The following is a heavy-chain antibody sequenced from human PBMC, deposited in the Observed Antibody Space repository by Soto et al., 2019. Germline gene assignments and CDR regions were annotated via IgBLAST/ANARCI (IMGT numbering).Heavy chain of an antibody. CDR2: IIPIFGTA. J-gene: IGHJ5*02. Sequence: GASVKVSCKASGGTFSSYAISWVRQAPGQGLEWMGGIIPIFGTANYAQKFQGRVTITADESTSAAYMELSSLRSEDTVVYYCARDRVSPFRGADNWFDPWGQGTLVTVSS. CDR3: ARDRVSPFRGADNWFDP. CDR1: GGTFSSYA. D-gene: IGHD3-10*01. V-gene: IGHV1-69*13.